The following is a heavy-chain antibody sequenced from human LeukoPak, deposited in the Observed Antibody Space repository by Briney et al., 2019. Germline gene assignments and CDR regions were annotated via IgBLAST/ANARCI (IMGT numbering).Heavy chain of an antibody. CDR1: GYSFTTYW. CDR2: TYPGDSDT. D-gene: IGHD4/OR15-4a*01. J-gene: IGHJ4*02. V-gene: IGHV5-51*01. Sequence: GESLNISCKASGYSFTTYWIGWVRQMPGKGLEWMGITYPGDSDTRYTPSFQGQVTISVDKSISTAYLQWRSLKASDTATYYCARHKGADYWGQGTLVTVSS. CDR3: ARHKGADY.